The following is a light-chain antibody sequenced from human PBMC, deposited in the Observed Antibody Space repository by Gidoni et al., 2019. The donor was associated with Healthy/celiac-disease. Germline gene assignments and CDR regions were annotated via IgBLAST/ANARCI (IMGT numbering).Light chain of an antibody. V-gene: IGKV1-33*01. J-gene: IGKJ4*01. Sequence: DIQMTQSPSSLSASVGDRVNITCKASQDISNYLNWYQQKPGKAPKLLIYDASNLETGVPSRFSGSGSGTDFTFTISSLQPEDIATYYCQQYDNPSLTFGGGTKVEIK. CDR1: QDISNY. CDR3: QQYDNPSLT. CDR2: DAS.